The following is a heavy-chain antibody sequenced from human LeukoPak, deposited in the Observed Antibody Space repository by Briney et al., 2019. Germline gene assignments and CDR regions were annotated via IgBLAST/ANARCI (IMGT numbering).Heavy chain of an antibody. D-gene: IGHD3-16*02. Sequence: PGGSLRLSCAAAGFTFDDFGMTWVRQAPGKGLELVSGINWNGGDTVYADSVKGRFTISSDNAKKILYLQMNSLRVEDTAVYYCARWELSGRVMERLSWIDHWGQGALVTVSS. CDR1: GFTFDDFG. CDR3: ARWELSGRVMERLSWIDH. V-gene: IGHV3-20*04. CDR2: INWNGGDT. J-gene: IGHJ4*02.